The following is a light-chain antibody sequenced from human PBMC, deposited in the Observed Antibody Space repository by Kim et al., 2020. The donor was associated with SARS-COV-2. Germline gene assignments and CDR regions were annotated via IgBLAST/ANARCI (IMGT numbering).Light chain of an antibody. CDR2: GAS. J-gene: IGKJ2*01. CDR1: QSVNSN. Sequence: VSPGERATLSCRASQSVNSNLAWYQQKPVQAPRLLIYGASTRATDIPDRFSGSGSGTEFTLIISNLHSEDIAVYYCQQYDNWPPYTFGQGTKLEI. CDR3: QQYDNWPPYT. V-gene: IGKV3-15*01.